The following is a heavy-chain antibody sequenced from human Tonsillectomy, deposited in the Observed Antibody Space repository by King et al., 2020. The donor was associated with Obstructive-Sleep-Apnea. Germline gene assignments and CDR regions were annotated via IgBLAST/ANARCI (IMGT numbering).Heavy chain of an antibody. CDR2: ISWDGGST. J-gene: IGHJ4*02. CDR1: GFTFDDYT. D-gene: IGHD1-26*01. V-gene: IGHV3-43*01. CDR3: AKDIIPYSGSYYDY. Sequence: VQLVESGGVVVQPGGSLRLSCAASGFTFDDYTMHWVRQAPGKGLEWVSLISWDGGSTYYADSVKGRFTISRDNSKNSLYLQMNSLRTEDTALYYCAKDIIPYSGSYYDYWGQGTLVTVSS.